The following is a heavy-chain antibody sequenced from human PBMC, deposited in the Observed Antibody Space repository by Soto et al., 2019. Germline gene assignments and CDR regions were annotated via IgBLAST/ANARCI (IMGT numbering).Heavy chain of an antibody. V-gene: IGHV4-30-4*01. J-gene: IGHJ6*02. Sequence: SETLSLTCTVSGGSISSGDYYWSWIRQPPGKGLEWIGYIYYSGSTYYNPSLKSRVTIAVDTSKNQFSLKLSSVTAADTAVYYCAREKYGGNSRYYYDMDVWGQGTTVTVSS. CDR3: AREKYGGNSRYYYDMDV. CDR1: GGSISSGDYY. D-gene: IGHD2-21*02. CDR2: IYYSGST.